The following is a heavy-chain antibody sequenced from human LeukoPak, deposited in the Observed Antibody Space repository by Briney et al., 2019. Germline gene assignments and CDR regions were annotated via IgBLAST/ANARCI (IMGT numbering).Heavy chain of an antibody. CDR1: GYTFTSYG. CDR2: ISGYNGNT. Sequence: ASVKVSCKASGYTFTSYGISWVRLAPGQGLEWMGWISGYNGNTNYAQKLQGRVAMTTDTSTSTAYMELRSLRSDDTAVYYCARRTYSSSSSIFDYWGQGTLVTVSS. D-gene: IGHD6-6*01. J-gene: IGHJ4*02. V-gene: IGHV1-18*01. CDR3: ARRTYSSSSSIFDY.